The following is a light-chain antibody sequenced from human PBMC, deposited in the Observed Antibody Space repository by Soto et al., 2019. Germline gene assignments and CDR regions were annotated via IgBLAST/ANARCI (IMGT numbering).Light chain of an antibody. J-gene: IGLJ1*01. CDR1: SSDVGTYNL. CDR2: EGT. CDR3: CSYVGSSTYV. V-gene: IGLV2-23*01. Sequence: QSVLTQPASVSGSPGQSITISCTGTSSDVGTYNLVSWYQQHPGKAPKLMVYEGTKRPSGVSNRFSGSKSGNTASLTISGLQAEDEADYYCCSYVGSSTYVFGNATTVTVL.